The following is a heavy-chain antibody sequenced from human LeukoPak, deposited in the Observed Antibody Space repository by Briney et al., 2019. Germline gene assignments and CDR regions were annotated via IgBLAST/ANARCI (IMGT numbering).Heavy chain of an antibody. CDR2: IYTSGST. Sequence: SETLSLTCTVSGGSISSYYWSWIRQPAGKGLEWIGRIYTSGSTNYNPSLKSRVTMSVDTSKNQFSLKLSSVTAADTAVYYCASSRVEQWLVRTFDYWGQGTLVTVSS. CDR3: ASSRVEQWLVRTFDY. D-gene: IGHD6-19*01. J-gene: IGHJ4*02. CDR1: GGSISSYY. V-gene: IGHV4-4*07.